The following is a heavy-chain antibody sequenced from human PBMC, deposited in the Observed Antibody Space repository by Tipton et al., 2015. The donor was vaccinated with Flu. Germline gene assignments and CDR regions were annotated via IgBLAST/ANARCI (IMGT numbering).Heavy chain of an antibody. D-gene: IGHD6-6*01. CDR3: AMSRIAASGGYYYGMDV. Sequence: QMQLVQSGAEVKKPGSSVKVSCKASGGTFSSYAISWVRQAPGQGLEWMGRIIPILGIANYAQKFQGRVTITADKSTSTAYMELSRLRSEDTAMYYCAMSRIAASGGYYYGMDVWGQGTTVTVSS. V-gene: IGHV1-69*09. J-gene: IGHJ6*02. CDR1: GGTFSSYA. CDR2: IIPILGIA.